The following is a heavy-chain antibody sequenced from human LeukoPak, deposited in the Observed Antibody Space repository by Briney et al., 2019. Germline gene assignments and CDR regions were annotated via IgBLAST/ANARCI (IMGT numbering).Heavy chain of an antibody. D-gene: IGHD1-14*01. Sequence: GALRLSCAASGFTFSSYWTSWVRQAPGKGLEWVANIKQDGSEKYYVDSVKGRFTISRDNAKNSLYLQMNSLRAEDTAVYYCARDRTPFSLFDYWGQGTLVTVS. CDR3: ARDRTPFSLFDY. V-gene: IGHV3-7*03. CDR2: IKQDGSEK. J-gene: IGHJ4*02. CDR1: GFTFSSYW.